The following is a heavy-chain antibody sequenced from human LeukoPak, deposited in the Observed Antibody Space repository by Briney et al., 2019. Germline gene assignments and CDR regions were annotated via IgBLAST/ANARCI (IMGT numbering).Heavy chain of an antibody. CDR1: GGTFSSYA. D-gene: IGHD6-19*01. V-gene: IGHV1-69*04. CDR2: IIPILGIA. Sequence: GSSVKVSCKASGGTFSSYAINWVRQAPGQGLEWMGRIIPILGIANYAQKLQGRVTITTDKSTSTAYMELSSLRSEDTAVYYCARSTGIAVAGPLDVWGQGTTVTVSS. CDR3: ARSTGIAVAGPLDV. J-gene: IGHJ6*02.